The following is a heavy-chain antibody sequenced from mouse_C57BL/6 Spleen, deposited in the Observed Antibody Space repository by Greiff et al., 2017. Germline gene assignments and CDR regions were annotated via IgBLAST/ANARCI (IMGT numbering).Heavy chain of an antibody. CDR3: ARTGTYYFDY. J-gene: IGHJ2*01. CDR1: GFNIKDYY. CDR2: IDPEDGET. V-gene: IGHV14-2*01. Sequence: EVQLQQSGAELVKPGASVKLSCTASGFNIKDYYMHWVKQRTEQGLEWIGRIDPEDGETKYAPQFPGKATITADTSSNTACLQISRLTYEDTAVYCCARTGTYYFDYWGQGTTRTGSS. D-gene: IGHD4-1*01.